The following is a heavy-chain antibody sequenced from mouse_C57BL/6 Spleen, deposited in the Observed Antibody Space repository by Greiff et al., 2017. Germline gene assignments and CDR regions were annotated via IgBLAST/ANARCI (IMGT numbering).Heavy chain of an antibody. CDR1: GYTFTDYN. CDR3: ARRGYDYDPWFAY. D-gene: IGHD2-4*01. V-gene: IGHV1-18*01. J-gene: IGHJ3*01. Sequence: VQLQQSGPELVKPGASVKIPCKASGYTFTDYNMDWVKQSHGKSLEWIGDINPNNGGTIYNQKFKGKATLTVDKSSSTAYMELRSLTSEDTAVYYCARRGYDYDPWFAYWGQGTLVTVSA. CDR2: INPNNGGT.